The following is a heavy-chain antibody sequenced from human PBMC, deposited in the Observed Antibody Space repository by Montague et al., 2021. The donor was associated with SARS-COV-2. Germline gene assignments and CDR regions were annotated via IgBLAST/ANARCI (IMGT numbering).Heavy chain of an antibody. Sequence: CPISGDSVSSNSAAWNWIRQSPSRGREWLGRTYYRSKWYNDYAVXVKSRITINPDTSKNQFSLQLNSVTPEDTAVYYCARGIWFGELLTGYYYYGMDVWGQGTTVTVSS. D-gene: IGHD3-10*01. CDR1: GDSVSSNSAA. CDR3: ARGIWFGELLTGYYYYGMDV. V-gene: IGHV6-1*01. CDR2: TYYRSKWYN. J-gene: IGHJ6*02.